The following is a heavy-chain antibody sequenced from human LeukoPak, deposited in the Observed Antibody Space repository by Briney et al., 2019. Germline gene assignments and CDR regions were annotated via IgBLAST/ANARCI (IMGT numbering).Heavy chain of an antibody. CDR1: GGSINSDNYY. D-gene: IGHD2-2*01. CDR3: ARSSNNYFGP. J-gene: IGHJ5*02. Sequence: PSQTLSLTCTVSGGSINSDNYYYSWIRQPPGKGLEWIGYIYYSGSTNYNPSLKSRVTISVDTSKNQFSLKLSSVTPADTAVYYCARSSNNYFGPWGQGIRATVSS. V-gene: IGHV4-61*01. CDR2: IYYSGST.